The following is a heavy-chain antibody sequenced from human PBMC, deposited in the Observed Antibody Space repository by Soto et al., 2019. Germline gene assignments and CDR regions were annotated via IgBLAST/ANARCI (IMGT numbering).Heavy chain of an antibody. Sequence: GGSLRLSCAASGFNFRYYAISWVRQAPGKGPEWVSGISGSGDNTYYADSVKGRFTVSRDNSKNTLFLQMNRLRAEDTAVYYCAKDRSGSNDFWSGFYTMSNFDYWGQGALVTVSS. J-gene: IGHJ4*02. CDR3: AKDRSGSNDFWSGFYTMSNFDY. CDR2: ISGSGDNT. D-gene: IGHD3-3*01. CDR1: GFNFRYYA. V-gene: IGHV3-23*01.